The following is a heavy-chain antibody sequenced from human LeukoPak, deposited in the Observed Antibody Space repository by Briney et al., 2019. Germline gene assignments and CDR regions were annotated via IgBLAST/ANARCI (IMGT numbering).Heavy chain of an antibody. CDR1: GGSISGYY. Sequence: PSETLSLPRTVSGGSISGYYCSWVRQPPGKEMEWIGYVYSSGNTNYNPSLKSRVTLSVDTSKNQFSLKLASVTGADTAVYYCARHPPSSAGAYDIWGQGTMVTVSS. CDR3: ARHPPSSAGAYDI. J-gene: IGHJ3*02. D-gene: IGHD3-10*01. CDR2: VYSSGNT. V-gene: IGHV4-59*08.